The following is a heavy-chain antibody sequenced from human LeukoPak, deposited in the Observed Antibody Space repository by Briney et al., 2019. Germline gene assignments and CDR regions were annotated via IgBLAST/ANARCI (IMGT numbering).Heavy chain of an antibody. CDR1: GFTFSTYV. CDR2: VSSNGDNT. Sequence: GGPLRLSGSVSGFTFSTYVMHGVRRAPGKGLEYVSAVSSNGDNTYYADSVKGRFTISRDNSKNTLYLQMSSLRADDTAVYYCVRGTGYWGQGTLVTVSS. J-gene: IGHJ4*02. V-gene: IGHV3-64D*06. CDR3: VRGTGY.